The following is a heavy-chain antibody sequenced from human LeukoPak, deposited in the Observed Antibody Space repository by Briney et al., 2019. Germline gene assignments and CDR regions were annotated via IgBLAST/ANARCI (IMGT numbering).Heavy chain of an antibody. CDR2: IKNKADGGTT. J-gene: IGHJ4*02. CDR3: TTDPGDYADY. V-gene: IGHV3-15*01. Sequence: GGSLRLSCVASGLTFINAWMSWVRQAPGKGLEWVGRIKNKADGGTTDYAAPVKGRFTISRDDSENTLYLQMNSLKTEDTAMYYCTTDPGDYADYWGQGTLATVSS. D-gene: IGHD4-17*01. CDR1: GLTFINAW.